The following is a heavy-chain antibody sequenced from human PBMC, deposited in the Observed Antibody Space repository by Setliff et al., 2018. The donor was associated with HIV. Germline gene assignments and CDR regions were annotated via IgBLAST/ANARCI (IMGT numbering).Heavy chain of an antibody. V-gene: IGHV4-34*01. D-gene: IGHD2-21*01. CDR3: ARSYCGGGLCFRGLDL. J-gene: IGHJ6*02. Sequence: SETLSLTCAVYGDSFSGNYWSWIRQPPGKGLEWIGEINHNGVTNYSPSLKSRPTISIDTPKRQFSLKLTTATAADTAVYYCARSYCGGGLCFRGLDLWGQGTTVTVSS. CDR2: INHNGVT. CDR1: GDSFSGNY.